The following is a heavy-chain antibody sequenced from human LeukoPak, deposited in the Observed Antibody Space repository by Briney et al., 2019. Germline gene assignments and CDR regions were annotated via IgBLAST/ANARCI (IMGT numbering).Heavy chain of an antibody. CDR2: ISYDGSNK. J-gene: IGHJ2*01. D-gene: IGHD2-21*02. CDR1: GFTFSSYA. Sequence: GGSLRLSCAASGFTFSSYAMHWVRQAPGKGLEWVAVISYDGSNKYYADSVEGRFTISRDNSKNTLYLQMNSLRAEDTAVYYCARPVVTAIMIAWYFDLWGRGTLVTVSS. CDR3: ARPVVTAIMIAWYFDL. V-gene: IGHV3-30-3*01.